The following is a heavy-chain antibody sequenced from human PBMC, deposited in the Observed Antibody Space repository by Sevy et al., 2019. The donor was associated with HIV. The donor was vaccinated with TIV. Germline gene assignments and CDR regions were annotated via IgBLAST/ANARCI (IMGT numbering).Heavy chain of an antibody. J-gene: IGHJ3*02. CDR1: GFTFSNAW. CDR3: TTPIVGAADDAFDI. CDR2: IKSKTDGGTT. Sequence: GGSLRLSCAASGFTFSNAWMSWVHQAPGKGLEWVGRIKSKTDGGTTDYAAPVKGRFTISRDDSKNTLYLQMNSLKTEDTAVYYCTTPIVGAADDAFDIWGQGTMVTVSS. V-gene: IGHV3-15*01. D-gene: IGHD1-26*01.